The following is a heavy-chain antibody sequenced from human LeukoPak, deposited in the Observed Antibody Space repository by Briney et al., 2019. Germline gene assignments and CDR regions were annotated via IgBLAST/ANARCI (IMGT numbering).Heavy chain of an antibody. CDR2: INPNSGGT. V-gene: IGHV1-2*02. D-gene: IGHD6-13*01. J-gene: IGHJ3*02. CDR1: GYTFTGYY. CDR3: ARVRIAAAGLDAFDI. Sequence: GASVKVSCKASGYTFTGYYMHWVRQAPGQGLEWMGWINPNSGGTNYAQKFQGRVTMTRDTSISTAYMELSRLRSDDTAVYYCARVRIAAAGLDAFDIWGQGTMVTVSS.